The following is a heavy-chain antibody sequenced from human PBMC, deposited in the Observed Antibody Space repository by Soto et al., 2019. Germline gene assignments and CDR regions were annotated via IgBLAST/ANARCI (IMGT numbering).Heavy chain of an antibody. D-gene: IGHD5-18*01. V-gene: IGHV3-23*01. CDR2: ISGSGGSE. J-gene: IGHJ6*02. CDR1: GFTFTSYA. Sequence: GGSLRLSCAVSGFTFTSYAMTWVRQAPGKGLEWVSAISGSGGSEFYADSVKGRFTISRDNSKNTLYLQMKSLRAEDTALYYCAKGDTTMITDYYAMDVWGQGTTVTVS. CDR3: AKGDTTMITDYYAMDV.